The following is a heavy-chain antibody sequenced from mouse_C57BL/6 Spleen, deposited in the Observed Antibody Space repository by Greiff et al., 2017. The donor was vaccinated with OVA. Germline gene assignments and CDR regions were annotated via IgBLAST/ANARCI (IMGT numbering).Heavy chain of an antibody. J-gene: IGHJ4*01. V-gene: IGHV1-54*01. CDR3: AGGEAMDY. CDR1: GYAFTNYL. CDR2: INPGSGGT. Sequence: VKLMESGAELVRPGTSVKVSCKASGYAFTNYLIEWVKQRPGQGLEWIGVINPGSGGTNYNEKFKGKATLTADKSSSTAYMQLSSLTSEDSAVYFCAGGEAMDYWGQGTSVTVSS.